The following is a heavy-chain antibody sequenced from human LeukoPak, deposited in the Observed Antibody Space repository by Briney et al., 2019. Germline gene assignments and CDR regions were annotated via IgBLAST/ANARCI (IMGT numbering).Heavy chain of an antibody. D-gene: IGHD3/OR15-3a*01. V-gene: IGHV3-33*01. CDR2: IWYDGSNK. CDR1: GFTFSSYG. Sequence: PGGSLRLSCAASGFTFSSYGMHWVRQAPGKGLEWVAVIWYDGSNKYYADSVKGRFTISRDNSKNTLYLQMNSLRAEDTAVYYCARDWTPGAVAFDIRGQGTMVTVSS. CDR3: ARDWTPGAVAFDI. J-gene: IGHJ3*02.